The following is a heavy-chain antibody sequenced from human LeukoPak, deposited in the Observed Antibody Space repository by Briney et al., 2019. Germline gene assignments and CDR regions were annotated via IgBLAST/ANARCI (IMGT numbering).Heavy chain of an antibody. Sequence: GGSLRLSCAASGFTFRNYWMHWVRQAPGKGLVWVSCINNDGSSTDYADSVKARFTISRDNAKNTLYLQMNGLRAEDTAVYYCARPDLMRELRFDPWGQGTLVTVSS. V-gene: IGHV3-74*01. J-gene: IGHJ5*02. D-gene: IGHD1-7*01. CDR1: GFTFRNYW. CDR3: ARPDLMRELRFDP. CDR2: INNDGSST.